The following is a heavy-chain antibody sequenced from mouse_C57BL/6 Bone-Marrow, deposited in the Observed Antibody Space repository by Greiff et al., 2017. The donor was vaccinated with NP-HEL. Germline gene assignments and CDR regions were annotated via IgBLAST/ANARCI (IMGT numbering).Heavy chain of an antibody. CDR3: YYYGSRGDY. D-gene: IGHD1-1*01. J-gene: IGHJ2*01. Sequence: LEESGAELARPGASVKMSCKASGYTFTSYTMHWVKQRPGQGLEWIGYINPSSGYTKYNQKFKDKATLTADKSSSTAYMQLSSLTSEDSAVYYCYYYGSRGDYWGQGTTLTVSS. CDR2: INPSSGYT. V-gene: IGHV1-4*01. CDR1: GYTFTSYT.